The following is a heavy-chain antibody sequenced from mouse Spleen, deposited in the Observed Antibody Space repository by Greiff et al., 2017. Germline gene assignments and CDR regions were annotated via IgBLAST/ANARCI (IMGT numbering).Heavy chain of an antibody. CDR1: GYSITSGYY. V-gene: IGHV3-6*01. CDR2: ISYDGSN. Sequence: EVKLVESGPGLVKPSQSLSLTCSVTGYSITSGYYWNWIRQFPGNKLEWMGYISYDGSNNYNPSLKNRISITRDTSKNQFFLKLNSVTTEDTATYYCARGCSWFAYWGQGTLVTVSA. J-gene: IGHJ3*01. CDR3: ARGCSWFAY.